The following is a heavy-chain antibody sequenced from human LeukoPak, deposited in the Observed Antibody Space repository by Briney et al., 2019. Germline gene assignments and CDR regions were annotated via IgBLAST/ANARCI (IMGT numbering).Heavy chain of an antibody. J-gene: IGHJ4*02. Sequence: PSETLSLTCTVSGGSISSSSCYWGWIRQPPGKGLEWIGSIYYSGSTYYNPSLKSRVTISVDTSKNQFSLKLSSVAAADTAVYYCARAPPAYYDSSLRYFDYWGQGTLVTVSS. CDR1: GGSISSSSCY. D-gene: IGHD3-22*01. V-gene: IGHV4-39*01. CDR2: IYYSGST. CDR3: ARAPPAYYDSSLRYFDY.